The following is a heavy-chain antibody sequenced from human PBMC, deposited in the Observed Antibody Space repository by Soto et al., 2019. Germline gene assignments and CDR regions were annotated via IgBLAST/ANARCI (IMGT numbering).Heavy chain of an antibody. CDR3: AASRTSASGSPIAY. CDR1: GFTFTNYA. V-gene: IGHV3-30*04. J-gene: IGHJ4*02. D-gene: IGHD5-12*01. CDR2: ISNDGNTR. Sequence: QVQLVESGGGVGQPGRSLRLSCAASGFTFTNYAMHWVRQAPGKGLEWVAVISNDGNTRYHAESVKGRFSISRDNLNNTLYVQVNTLKNEDTAVYYCAASRTSASGSPIAYWGQGTLVTVSS.